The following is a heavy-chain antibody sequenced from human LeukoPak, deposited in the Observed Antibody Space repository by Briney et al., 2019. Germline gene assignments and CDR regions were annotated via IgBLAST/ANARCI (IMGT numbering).Heavy chain of an antibody. J-gene: IGHJ3*02. CDR3: AKDGEQWELRALDAFDI. CDR1: GFTFSSYG. D-gene: IGHD1-26*01. CDR2: IRYDGSNK. Sequence: GGSLRLSCAASGFTFSSYGMHWVRQAPGKGLEWVAFIRYDGSNKYYADSVKGRFTISRDNSKNTLSLQMNSLRAEDTAVYYCAKDGEQWELRALDAFDIWGQGTMVTVSS. V-gene: IGHV3-30*02.